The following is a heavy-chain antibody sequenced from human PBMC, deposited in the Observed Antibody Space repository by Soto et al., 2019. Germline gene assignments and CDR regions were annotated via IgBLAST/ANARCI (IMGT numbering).Heavy chain of an antibody. CDR3: AAGAIFGVVPLDY. Sequence: QLQLQESGSGLVKPSQTLSLTCAVSGGSISSGGYSWSWIRQPPGKGLEGIGYIYHSGRTYYNPSLKSRVTISVDRSKNQFSLKLSSVTAADTAVYYCAAGAIFGVVPLDYWGQGTLVTVSS. V-gene: IGHV4-30-2*01. J-gene: IGHJ4*02. CDR2: IYHSGRT. CDR1: GGSISSGGYS. D-gene: IGHD3-3*01.